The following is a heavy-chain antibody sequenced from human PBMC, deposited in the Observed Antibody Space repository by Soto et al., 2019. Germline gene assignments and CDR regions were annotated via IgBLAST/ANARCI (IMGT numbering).Heavy chain of an antibody. V-gene: IGHV1-2*04. CDR2: INPKSGGT. Sequence: GASVKVSCKASGYSFTDYHIQWVRQAPGQGLEWLGRINPKSGGTSTAQKFQGWVTMTTDTSISTASMELTRLTSDDTAIYYCARGDSTDCSNGVCSFFYNLDMDVWGQGTPVTVSS. CDR1: GYSFTDYH. D-gene: IGHD2-8*01. J-gene: IGHJ6*02. CDR3: ARGDSTDCSNGVCSFFYNLDMDV.